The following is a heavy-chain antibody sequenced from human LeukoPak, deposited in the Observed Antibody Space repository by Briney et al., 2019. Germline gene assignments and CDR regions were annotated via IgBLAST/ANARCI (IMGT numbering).Heavy chain of an antibody. V-gene: IGHV3-9*01. CDR1: GFTFNDHA. Sequence: GRSLRLSCAASGFTFNDHAMYWVRQAPGKGLEWVSGINWNSDNIGYADSVKGRFTISRDNTKNLLYLQMNSLTAEDSAVYHCGRFGYVSAVDTWGQGALVTVSS. CDR2: INWNSDNI. D-gene: IGHD2-15*01. J-gene: IGHJ5*02. CDR3: GRFGYVSAVDT.